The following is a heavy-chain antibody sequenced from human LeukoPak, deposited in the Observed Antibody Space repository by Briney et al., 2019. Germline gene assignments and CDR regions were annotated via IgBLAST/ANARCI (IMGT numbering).Heavy chain of an antibody. J-gene: IGHJ4*02. Sequence: GGSLRLSXAASGFTFSGYSMNWVRQAPGKGLEWVSSISSSSSYIYYADSVKGRFTISRDNAKNSLYLQMNSLRAEDTAVYYCAGGPELQLWLYDYWGQGTLVTVSS. CDR2: ISSSSSYI. V-gene: IGHV3-21*01. CDR3: AGGPELQLWLYDY. D-gene: IGHD5-18*01. CDR1: GFTFSGYS.